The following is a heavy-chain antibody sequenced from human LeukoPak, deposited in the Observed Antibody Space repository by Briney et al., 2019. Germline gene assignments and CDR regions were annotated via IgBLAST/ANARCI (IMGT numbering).Heavy chain of an antibody. Sequence: GGSLRLSCAASGFTFGSYSMNWVRQAPGKGLEWVSSISSSSYIYYADSVKGRFTISRDNAKNSLYLQMNSLRAEDTAVYYCARDSTAAAGDNWFDPWGQGTLVTVSS. CDR3: ARDSTAAAGDNWFDP. D-gene: IGHD6-13*01. V-gene: IGHV3-21*01. J-gene: IGHJ5*02. CDR2: ISSSSYI. CDR1: GFTFGSYS.